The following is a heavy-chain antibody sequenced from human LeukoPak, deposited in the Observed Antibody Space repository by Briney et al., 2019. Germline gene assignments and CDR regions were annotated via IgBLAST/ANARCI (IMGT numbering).Heavy chain of an antibody. CDR1: GGSISSYY. Sequence: SETLSLTCTVSGGSISSYYWSWIRQPPGKGLEWIGYIYYSGSTNYNPSLKSRVTISVDTSKNQFSLKLSSVTAADTAVYYCARAIGYCSGGSCSLDYWGQGTLVTVSS. CDR2: IYYSGST. J-gene: IGHJ4*02. CDR3: ARAIGYCSGGSCSLDY. V-gene: IGHV4-59*08. D-gene: IGHD2-15*01.